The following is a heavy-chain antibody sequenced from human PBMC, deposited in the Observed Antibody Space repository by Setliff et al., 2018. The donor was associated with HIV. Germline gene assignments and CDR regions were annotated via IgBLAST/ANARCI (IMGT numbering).Heavy chain of an antibody. CDR3: ASHAKTVDNGLLDH. CDR1: GYDFDFYY. CDR2: INPTAGST. D-gene: IGHD6-19*01. J-gene: IGHJ4*02. V-gene: IGHV1-46*02. Sequence: VASVKVSCKSSGYDFDFYYVHWVRQAPGQGFEWVGVINPTAGSTTYAQRFGGRVTMTRDTSTRTVDMELSSLRSEDTAVYYCASHAKTVDNGLLDHWGQGTLVTVSS.